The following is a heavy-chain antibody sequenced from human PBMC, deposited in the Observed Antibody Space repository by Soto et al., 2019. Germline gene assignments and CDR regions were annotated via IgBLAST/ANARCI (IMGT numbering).Heavy chain of an antibody. Sequence: EVQLVESGGGLVQPGGSLRLSCVASGFTFSSRWMNWVRHVPGKGLEGVANIKQDGSEIHYVDSVRGRFTISRDNAKNSLYLQMNSLRVEDTAVYHCVRSSGWTGDFWGQGMVVTVSS. D-gene: IGHD3-10*01. V-gene: IGHV3-7*04. CDR2: IKQDGSEI. CDR1: GFTFSSRW. CDR3: VRSSGWTGDF. J-gene: IGHJ4*02.